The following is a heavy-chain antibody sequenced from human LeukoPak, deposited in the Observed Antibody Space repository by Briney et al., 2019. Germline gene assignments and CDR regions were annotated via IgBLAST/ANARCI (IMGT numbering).Heavy chain of an antibody. V-gene: IGHV3-23*01. D-gene: IGHD4-23*01. CDR3: AKDLFRWSFDF. CDR2: IHGSDDTT. CDR1: GFTFSRNA. J-gene: IGHJ4*02. Sequence: GGSLRLSCAASGFTFSRNAMTWVRQAPGKGLEWVSAIHGSDDTTHYADSVKGRFTISRDKSKNTLYLLMNSLRADDTAVYYCAKDLFRWSFDFWGQGTLVTVSS.